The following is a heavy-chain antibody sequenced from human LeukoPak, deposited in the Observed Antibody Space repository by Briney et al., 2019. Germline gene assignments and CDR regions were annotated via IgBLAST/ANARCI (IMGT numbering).Heavy chain of an antibody. CDR1: GFTFSNYW. J-gene: IGHJ4*02. CDR2: IKSDGRTT. D-gene: IGHD6-19*01. Sequence: GSLRLSCAASGFTFSNYWMHWVRQAPGKGLVWVSRIKSDGRTTSYADSVKGRFTISRDNAKNTLYLQLSSLRAEDTAVYYCARRSAVAGTLDYWGQGTLVTVSS. CDR3: ARRSAVAGTLDY. V-gene: IGHV3-74*01.